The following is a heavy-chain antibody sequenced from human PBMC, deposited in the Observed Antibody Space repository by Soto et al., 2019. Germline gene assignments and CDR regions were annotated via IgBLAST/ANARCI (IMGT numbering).Heavy chain of an antibody. CDR1: GGSISSSPYY. CDR3: ARHGPLSNNWNQLDY. V-gene: IGHV4-39*01. D-gene: IGHD1-1*01. CDR2: IYYNGNT. J-gene: IGHJ4*02. Sequence: QLQLQESGPGLVKPSETLSLTCTVSGGSISSSPYYWGWIRQPPGKGLEWIGNIYYNGNTIYNPSLKSRVTISVDTSKNQFSLKLSSVTAADTAVYYCARHGPLSNNWNQLDYWGQGTLVTVSS.